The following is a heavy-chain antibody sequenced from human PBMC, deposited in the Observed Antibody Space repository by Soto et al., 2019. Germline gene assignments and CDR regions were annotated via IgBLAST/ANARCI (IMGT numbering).Heavy chain of an antibody. CDR1: GFVFGDFD. CDR2: INSRSTYT. J-gene: IGHJ4*02. CDR3: ARDLEGYYADV. V-gene: IGHV3-11*06. D-gene: IGHD3-22*01. Sequence: QVDLVESGGGLVKPGGSLRLSCEASGFVFGDFDMSWMRQAPGKGLEWISHINSRSTYTNYADSVKGRFTISRDNAKNSLSLQMNSLRVEDTAVYYCARDLEGYYADVWGRGTLVTVSS.